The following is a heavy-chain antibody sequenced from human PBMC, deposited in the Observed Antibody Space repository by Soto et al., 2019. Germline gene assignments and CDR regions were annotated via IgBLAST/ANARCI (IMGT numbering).Heavy chain of an antibody. CDR3: ARSPRGGGNYYYPMDV. CDR1: GYIFINYA. D-gene: IGHD2-15*01. CDR2: INAGNGDT. J-gene: IGHJ6*02. Sequence: ASVKVSCKASGYIFINYAIHWVRQAPGQRLEWMGWINAGNGDTIYSQKLQGRVTITRDASANTAYMELSSLRSEDTTVYYCARSPRGGGNYYYPMDVWGQGTTVTVSS. V-gene: IGHV1-3*01.